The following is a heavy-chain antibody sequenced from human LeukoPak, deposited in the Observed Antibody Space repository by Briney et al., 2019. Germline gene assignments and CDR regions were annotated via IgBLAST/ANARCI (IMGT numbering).Heavy chain of an antibody. CDR1: GGSITSTNW. CDR3: TRESGPYCPFGY. Sequence: SGTLSLTCGVSGGSITSTNWWSWVRQPPGQGLEWIGEISLTGRTNYNPSLIGRVIMSLDESRNQLSLTLTSVTAADTAMYYCTRESGPYCPFGYWGQGTLVVAPS. J-gene: IGHJ4*02. D-gene: IGHD1-26*01. V-gene: IGHV4-4*02. CDR2: ISLTGRT.